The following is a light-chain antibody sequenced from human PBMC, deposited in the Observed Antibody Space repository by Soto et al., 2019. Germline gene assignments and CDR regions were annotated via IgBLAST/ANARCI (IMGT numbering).Light chain of an antibody. V-gene: IGLV3-21*02. CDR2: DDS. J-gene: IGLJ3*02. CDR3: QVWDSSRDHVG. CDR1: NIGGYS. Sequence: SYELTQAPSVSVAPGQTATITCGGDNIGGYSVNWYQQKPGQAPVLVVYDDSDRPSGIPERFSGSNSGSTATLIISRVEACDDADYFWQVWDSSRDHVGFGGATKLTVL.